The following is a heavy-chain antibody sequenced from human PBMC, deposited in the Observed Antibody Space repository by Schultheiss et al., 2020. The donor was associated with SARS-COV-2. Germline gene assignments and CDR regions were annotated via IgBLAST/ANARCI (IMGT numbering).Heavy chain of an antibody. V-gene: IGHV3-66*01. CDR2: IHSRGDI. D-gene: IGHD2-21*01. Sequence: GGSLRLSCAASGFTVGGNYMAWVRQAPGKGLEWVSVIHSRGDIDYADSVRDRFTISRDSSENTLSLHMNNLRVDDTATYYCTRFVKGVEVIPGSARNYFDYWGQGILVTVSS. CDR1: GFTVGGNY. CDR3: TRFVKGVEVIPGSARNYFDY. J-gene: IGHJ4*02.